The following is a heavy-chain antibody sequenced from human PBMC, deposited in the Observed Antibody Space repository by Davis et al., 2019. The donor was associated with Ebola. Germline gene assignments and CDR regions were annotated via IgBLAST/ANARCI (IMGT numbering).Heavy chain of an antibody. CDR3: ARGEYGFGELFSWYYGMDV. J-gene: IGHJ6*02. V-gene: IGHV4-30-2*05. Sequence: SETLSLTCAVSGGSISSGGYSWSWIRQPPGKGLEWIGYIYYSGSTYYNPSLKSRVTISVDTSKNQFSLKLSSVTAADTAVYYCARGEYGFGELFSWYYGMDVWGQGTTVTVSS. D-gene: IGHD3-10*01. CDR2: IYYSGST. CDR1: GGSISSGGYS.